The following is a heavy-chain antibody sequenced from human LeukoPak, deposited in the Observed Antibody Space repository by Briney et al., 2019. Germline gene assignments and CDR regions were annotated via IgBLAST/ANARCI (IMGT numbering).Heavy chain of an antibody. CDR3: ATKTSYGDRYFDY. J-gene: IGHJ4*02. CDR1: GFTFSSYA. D-gene: IGHD4-17*01. Sequence: GGSLRLSCAASGFTFSSYAMSWVRQAPGKGQEWVSGILDSGYSTYYANSVKGRFTISRDNSKNTLYLQMNSLRAEDTAIYYCATKTSYGDRYFDYWGQGTLVTVSS. CDR2: ILDSGYST. V-gene: IGHV3-23*01.